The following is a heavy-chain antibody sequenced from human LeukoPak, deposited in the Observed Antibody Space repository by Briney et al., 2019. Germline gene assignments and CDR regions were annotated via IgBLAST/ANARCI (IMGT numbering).Heavy chain of an antibody. D-gene: IGHD2-15*01. CDR1: GFTFSNYA. J-gene: IGHJ4*02. V-gene: IGHV3-30-3*01. CDR2: ISYDGSNE. Sequence: GSLRLSCAASGFTFSNYAMHWVRQAPGKGLEWVAVISYDGSNEYYADSVKGRFTISRDNSKNTLYLQMNSLRTEDTAVYYCARGTTAQVVVVAATFPLDYWGQGTLVTVSS. CDR3: ARGTTAQVVVVAATFPLDY.